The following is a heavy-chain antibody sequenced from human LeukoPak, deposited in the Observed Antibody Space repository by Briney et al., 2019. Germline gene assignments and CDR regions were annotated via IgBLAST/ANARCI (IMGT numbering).Heavy chain of an antibody. CDR3: ARANRYSYGGGYFDY. Sequence: SVKVSCKASGYTFTRYGISWVRQAPGQGLEWMGGIIPIFGTANYAQKFQGRVTITADKSTSTAYMELSSLRSEDTAVYYCARANRYSYGGGYFDYWGQGTLVTVSS. D-gene: IGHD5-18*01. V-gene: IGHV1-69*06. CDR2: IIPIFGTA. CDR1: GYTFTRYG. J-gene: IGHJ4*02.